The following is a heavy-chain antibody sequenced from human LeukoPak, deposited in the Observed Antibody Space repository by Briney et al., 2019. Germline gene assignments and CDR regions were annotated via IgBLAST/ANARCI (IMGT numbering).Heavy chain of an antibody. D-gene: IGHD6-13*01. Sequence: SETLSLTCTVSGGSISSSSYYWGWIRQPPGKGLEWIGTIYYSGSTYYNPSLKGRVTISVDTSKNQFSLKLSSVTAADTAVYYCARTTEAHSWRTRYYDYYMDVWGKGTTVTVSS. J-gene: IGHJ6*03. V-gene: IGHV4-39*07. CDR1: GGSISSSSYY. CDR3: ARTTEAHSWRTRYYDYYMDV. CDR2: IYYSGST.